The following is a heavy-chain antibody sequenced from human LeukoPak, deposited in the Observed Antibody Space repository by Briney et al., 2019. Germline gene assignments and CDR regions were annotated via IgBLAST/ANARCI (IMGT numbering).Heavy chain of an antibody. V-gene: IGHV5-51*01. CDR3: ARQRQYYDSSGYYEYFDY. CDR2: IYPGDSDT. J-gene: IGHJ4*02. Sequence: GESLKISCKGSGYSFISYWIGWVRQMPGKGLEWMGIIYPGDSDTRYSPSFQGQVTISADKYISTAYLQWSSLKASDTAMYYCARQRQYYDSSGYYEYFDYWGQGTLVTVSS. CDR1: GYSFISYW. D-gene: IGHD3-22*01.